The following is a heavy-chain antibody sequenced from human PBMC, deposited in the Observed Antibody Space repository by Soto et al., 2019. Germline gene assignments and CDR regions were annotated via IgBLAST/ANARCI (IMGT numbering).Heavy chain of an antibody. J-gene: IGHJ5*02. D-gene: IGHD2-15*01. CDR1: GYTFTSYG. CDR3: ARVKVVVAARTGNWFDP. Sequence: ASVKFSWTAAGYTFTSYGISWGRQDPGQGLEWMGWISAHNGNTNYAQKLQGRVTMTTDTSTSTAYMELRSLRSDDTAVYYCARVKVVVAARTGNWFDPWGQGTLVTVSS. V-gene: IGHV1-18*04. CDR2: ISAHNGNT.